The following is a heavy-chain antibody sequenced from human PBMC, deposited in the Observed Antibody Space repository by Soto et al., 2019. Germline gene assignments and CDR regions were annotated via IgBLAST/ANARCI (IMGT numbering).Heavy chain of an antibody. J-gene: IGHJ2*01. CDR1: GFTVSNNY. CDR3: ARDLGPHDFWSGSDYWYFDL. V-gene: IGHV3-53*01. CDR2: IYSGGST. Sequence: GSLRLSCAASGFTVSNNYMTWVRQAPGKGLEWVSIIYSGGSTYYADSVEGRFAISRDNSDNTLYLQMDSLRAEDTAVYYCARDLGPHDFWSGSDYWYFDLWDRGTLVTVSS. D-gene: IGHD3-3*01.